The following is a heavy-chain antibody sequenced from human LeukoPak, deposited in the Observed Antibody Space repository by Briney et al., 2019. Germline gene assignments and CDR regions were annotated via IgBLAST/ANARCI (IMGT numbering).Heavy chain of an antibody. CDR2: ISNDGSHK. CDR3: AKFDIDFGSEKDYFDY. CDR1: GFTFISYA. D-gene: IGHD3-16*01. J-gene: IGHJ4*02. V-gene: IGHV3-30*18. Sequence: GGSLRLSCTASGFTFISYAMHWVRQAPGKGLEWVAVISNDGSHKFYADSVKGRFTISRDNSKNTLFLQMDSLRDEDTAIYFCAKFDIDFGSEKDYFDYWGQGTLVTVSS.